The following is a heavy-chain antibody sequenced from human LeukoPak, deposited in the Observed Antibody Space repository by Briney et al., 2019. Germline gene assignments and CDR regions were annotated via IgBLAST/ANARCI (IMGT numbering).Heavy chain of an antibody. J-gene: IGHJ4*02. D-gene: IGHD2-15*01. Sequence: GESLKISCKGSGYRFTSDWIGWVRQMPGKGLEWMGIIYPGDSDTRYSPSFQGQVTISADKSVNTAYLQWSSLKASDTAMYYCARLSGRVVCSAGSCYIDSWGQGTLVTVSS. CDR1: GYRFTSDW. V-gene: IGHV5-51*01. CDR3: ARLSGRVVCSAGSCYIDS. CDR2: IYPGDSDT.